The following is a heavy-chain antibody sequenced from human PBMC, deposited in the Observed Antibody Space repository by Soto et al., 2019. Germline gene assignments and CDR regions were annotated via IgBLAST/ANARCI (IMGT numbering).Heavy chain of an antibody. Sequence: QVQLVQSGAEVKKPGSSVKVSCKASGGTFSSYAISWVRQAPGQGLEWMGGIIPIFGTANYAQKFQGRVTITAYESTSTAYMELSGLRSEDTSGYYCARVVGDGYNYEGYYLDYWGQGTLVTVSS. CDR1: GGTFSSYA. CDR2: IIPIFGTA. D-gene: IGHD5-12*01. V-gene: IGHV1-69*01. CDR3: ARVVGDGYNYEGYYLDY. J-gene: IGHJ4*02.